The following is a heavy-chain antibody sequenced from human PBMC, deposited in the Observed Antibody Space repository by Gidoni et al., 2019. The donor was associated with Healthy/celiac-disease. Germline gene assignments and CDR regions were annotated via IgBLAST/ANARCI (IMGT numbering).Heavy chain of an antibody. J-gene: IGHJ4*02. V-gene: IGHV1-2*02. CDR1: GYTFTGCY. D-gene: IGHD3-22*01. CDR3: ARDAHDDYGSIGY. CDR2: INHNSGGK. Sequence: QVQLVQSGAEVKQPGASVKVSCKASGYTFTGCYMHWVRQAPGQGLEWMGWINHNSGGKNYAQKFQGRVTMTRDTSISTAYMELSRLRSDGTAVYYCARDAHDDYGSIGYWGQGTLVTVSS.